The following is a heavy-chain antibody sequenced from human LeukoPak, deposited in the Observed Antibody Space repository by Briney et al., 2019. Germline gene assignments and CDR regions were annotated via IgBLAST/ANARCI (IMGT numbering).Heavy chain of an antibody. D-gene: IGHD3-10*01. Sequence: SETLSLTCSVSGGSISSYYWSWIRQPPGKGLEWIGYIYYSGSTNYNPSLKSRVTISVDTSKNQFSLKLSSVTAADTAVYYCARDSYGSGSYSAWYAFDIWGQGTMVTVSS. CDR1: GGSISSYY. CDR2: IYYSGST. J-gene: IGHJ3*02. CDR3: ARDSYGSGSYSAWYAFDI. V-gene: IGHV4-59*01.